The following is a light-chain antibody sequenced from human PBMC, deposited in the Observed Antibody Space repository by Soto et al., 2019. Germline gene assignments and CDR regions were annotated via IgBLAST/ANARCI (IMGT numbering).Light chain of an antibody. Sequence: EIVLTQSPGTLSLSPGERATLSCRASQSVTKNYLAWYQQKPGQAPRLLIYGAFYRATGIPDRFSGNGSGTDFTLTISRLEPEDFAVYYCQQCAYAPLTVGRGTKVYIK. CDR2: GAF. CDR3: QQCAYAPLT. J-gene: IGKJ4*01. V-gene: IGKV3-20*01. CDR1: QSVTKNY.